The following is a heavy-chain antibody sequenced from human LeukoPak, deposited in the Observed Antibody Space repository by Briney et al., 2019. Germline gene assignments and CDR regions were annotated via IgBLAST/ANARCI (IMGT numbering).Heavy chain of an antibody. Sequence: SETLSLTCTVSGGSISSYYWSWIRQPPGKGLEWIGYIYYSGSTNYNPSLKSRVTISVDTSKNHFSLKLSSVIAADTAVYYCAAEWTRDAFDIWGQGTMVTVSS. CDR2: IYYSGST. CDR3: AAEWTRDAFDI. CDR1: GGSISSYY. V-gene: IGHV4-59*01. J-gene: IGHJ3*02. D-gene: IGHD3-3*01.